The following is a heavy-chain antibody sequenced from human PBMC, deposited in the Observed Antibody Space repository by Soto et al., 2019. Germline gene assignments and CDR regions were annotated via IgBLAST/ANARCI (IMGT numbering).Heavy chain of an antibody. CDR1: SSSGYY. D-gene: IGHD2-2*01. J-gene: IGHJ4*02. V-gene: IGHV4-38-2*01. CDR3: ASLGYCSGTGCFFFDY. CDR2: VFHSGNT. Sequence: SSSGYYWGWIRRAPGKGMEWIASVFHSGNTYYNPSLRSRVTISVDTSKNQFSLKVTSVTAADTAVYYCASLGYCSGTGCFFFDYGGQGSLVTVAP.